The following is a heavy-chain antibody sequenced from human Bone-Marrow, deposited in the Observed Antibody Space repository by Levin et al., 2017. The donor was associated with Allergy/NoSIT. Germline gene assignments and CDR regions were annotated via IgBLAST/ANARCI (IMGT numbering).Heavy chain of an antibody. CDR3: ARDWSNPPNWFDP. D-gene: IGHD2-8*02. CDR1: GFTFSDYY. J-gene: IGHJ5*02. V-gene: IGHV3-11*01. Sequence: LSLTCAASGFTFSDYYMSWIRQAPGKGLEWVSYISSSGSTIYYADSVKGRFTISRDNAKNSLYLQMNSLRAEDTAVYYCARDWSNPPNWFDPWGQGTLVTVSS. CDR2: ISSSGSTI.